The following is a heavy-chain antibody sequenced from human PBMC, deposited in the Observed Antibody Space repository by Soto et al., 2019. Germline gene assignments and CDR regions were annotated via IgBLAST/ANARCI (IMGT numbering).Heavy chain of an antibody. J-gene: IGHJ5*02. Sequence: HGGSLRLSCAASGFTFSSYGMHWVRQAPGKGLEWVAVISYDGSNKYYADSVKGRFTISRDNSKNTLYLQMNSLRAEDTAVYYCAKDRWDCSGGSCYSGFPLDPWGQGTLVTVSS. CDR2: ISYDGSNK. CDR3: AKDRWDCSGGSCYSGFPLDP. D-gene: IGHD2-15*01. V-gene: IGHV3-30*18. CDR1: GFTFSSYG.